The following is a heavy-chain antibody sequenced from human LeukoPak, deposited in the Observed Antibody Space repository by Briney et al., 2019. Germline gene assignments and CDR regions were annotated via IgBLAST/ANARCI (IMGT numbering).Heavy chain of an antibody. D-gene: IGHD1-26*01. J-gene: IGHJ3*02. Sequence: GASVKVSCKASGYTFTGYYMHWVRQAPGQGLEWMGWINPNSGGTNYAQKFQGRVTMTRDTSISTAYMELSRLRSDDTAVYYCAREYSGSPRGDAFDIWGQGTMVTVSS. V-gene: IGHV1-2*02. CDR2: INPNSGGT. CDR3: AREYSGSPRGDAFDI. CDR1: GYTFTGYY.